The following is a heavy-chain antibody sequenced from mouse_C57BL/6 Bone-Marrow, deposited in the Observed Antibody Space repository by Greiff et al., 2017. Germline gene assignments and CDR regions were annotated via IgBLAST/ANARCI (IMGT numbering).Heavy chain of an antibody. CDR1: GFTFSSYG. CDR2: ISSGGSST. CDR3: ARGDDGYSWYFDV. J-gene: IGHJ1*03. D-gene: IGHD2-3*01. Sequence: DVQLVESGGDLVKPGGSLKLSCAASGFTFSSYGMSWVRQTPDKRLEWVATISSGGSSTYYPDSVKGRYTISRDNAKNPLYLQRSSLKSEDTAMYYCARGDDGYSWYFDVWGTGTTVTVSS. V-gene: IGHV5-6*01.